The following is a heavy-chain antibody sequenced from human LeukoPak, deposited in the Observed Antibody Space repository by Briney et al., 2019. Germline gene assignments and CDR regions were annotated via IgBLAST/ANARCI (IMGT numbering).Heavy chain of an antibody. J-gene: IGHJ6*03. CDR3: ARGRGHTTMVNQIRRYYYYMDV. D-gene: IGHD5-18*01. CDR1: GGTFSSYV. Sequence: SVKVSCKASGGTFSSYVISWVRQAPGQGLEWMGGIIPIFGTANYAQNFQGRVTITADESTSTAYMEVSSLRSEDTAVYYCARGRGHTTMVNQIRRYYYYMDVWGKGTTVTVSS. V-gene: IGHV1-69*01. CDR2: IIPIFGTA.